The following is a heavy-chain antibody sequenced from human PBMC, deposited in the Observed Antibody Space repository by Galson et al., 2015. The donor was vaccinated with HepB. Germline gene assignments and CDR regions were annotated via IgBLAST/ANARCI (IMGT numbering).Heavy chain of an antibody. CDR2: ISGSGGST. V-gene: IGHV3-23*01. Sequence: SLRLSCAASGFTFSSYAMSWVRQAPGEGLEWVSAISGSGGSTYYADSVKGRFTISRDNSKNTLYLQMNSLRAEDTAVYYCAKTRGSGWFQYYFDYWGQGTLVTVSS. CDR1: GFTFSSYA. J-gene: IGHJ4*02. CDR3: AKTRGSGWFQYYFDY. D-gene: IGHD6-19*01.